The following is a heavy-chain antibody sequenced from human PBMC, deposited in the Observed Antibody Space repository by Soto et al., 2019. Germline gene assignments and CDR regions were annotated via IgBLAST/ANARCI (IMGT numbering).Heavy chain of an antibody. CDR3: ARVHTVTTYFDV. J-gene: IGHJ2*01. D-gene: IGHD4-17*01. V-gene: IGHV1-8*01. CDR2: MNPNSGNT. Sequence: ASVKVSCKASGYTFTSYDINWVRQATGQGLEWMGWMNPNSGNTGSAQRFQGRLTMTRNTSINTAYMELTSLTSEDAAVYFCARVHTVTTYFDVWGRGTLVTVSS. CDR1: GYTFTSYD.